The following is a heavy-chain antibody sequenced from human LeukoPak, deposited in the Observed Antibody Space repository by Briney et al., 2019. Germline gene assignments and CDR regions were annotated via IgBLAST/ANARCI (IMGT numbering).Heavy chain of an antibody. CDR1: GGSISSSSYY. CDR3: ARESGYSSSWYGVVENAFDI. J-gene: IGHJ3*02. Sequence: SETLSLTCTVSGGSISSSSYYWGWIRQPPGKGLEWIGSIYYSGSTNYTPSLKSRVTISVDTSKNQFSLKLSSVTAADTAVYYCARESGYSSSWYGVVENAFDIWGQGTMVTVSS. V-gene: IGHV4-39*07. D-gene: IGHD6-13*01. CDR2: IYYSGST.